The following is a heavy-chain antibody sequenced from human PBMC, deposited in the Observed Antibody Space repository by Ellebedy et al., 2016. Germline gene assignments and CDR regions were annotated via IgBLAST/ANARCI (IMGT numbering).Heavy chain of an antibody. CDR1: GYSIRSGYY. V-gene: IGHV4-38-2*02. Sequence: SETLSLXXSVSGYSIRSGYYWGWIRQPPGKGLEWIGSIYQSGGTYYNPSLKSRVTISVDTSKNQFSVKLGSVTTADTAVYYCVRVEQWLLRAFDYWGQGTLVTVSS. CDR3: VRVEQWLLRAFDY. J-gene: IGHJ4*02. D-gene: IGHD6-19*01. CDR2: IYQSGGT.